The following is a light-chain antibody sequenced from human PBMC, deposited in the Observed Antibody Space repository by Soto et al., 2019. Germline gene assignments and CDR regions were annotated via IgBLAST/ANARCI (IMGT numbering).Light chain of an antibody. CDR2: AAS. CDR1: QSGFGTY. Sequence: EIVLMQSPDTLSLSPGERATLSCRASQSGFGTYLAWFQHKPGQAPRLLIYAASNRATGIPDRFGGSGFGTDFTLTISRVEPEDFAFYYCHQYGNPPWTVGKGTKVEMK. V-gene: IGKV3-20*01. J-gene: IGKJ1*01. CDR3: HQYGNPPWT.